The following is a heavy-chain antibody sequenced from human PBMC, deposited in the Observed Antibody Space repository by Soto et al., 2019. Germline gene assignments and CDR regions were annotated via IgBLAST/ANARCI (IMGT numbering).Heavy chain of an antibody. CDR2: IYYSGST. Sequence: QVQLQESGPGLVKPSQTLSLTCTVSGGSISSGGYYWSWIRQHPGKGLEWIGYIYYSGSTDYNPSLKSRFTRSVDTSKNQFSLKLSSVTAADTAVYYCAGIYSGSPGGTLRYWGQGTLVTVSS. D-gene: IGHD1-26*01. CDR3: AGIYSGSPGGTLRY. J-gene: IGHJ4*02. CDR1: GGSISSGGYY. V-gene: IGHV4-31*03.